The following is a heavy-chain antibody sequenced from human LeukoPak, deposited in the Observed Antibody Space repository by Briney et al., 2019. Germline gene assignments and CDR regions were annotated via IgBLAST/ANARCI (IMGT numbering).Heavy chain of an antibody. D-gene: IGHD4-23*01. V-gene: IGHV3-64*04. J-gene: IGHJ4*02. CDR2: ISSNGGGT. CDR3: AKGYYGGSATHFDS. CDR1: GFTFSTYA. Sequence: GGSLRLSCSASGFTFSTYAMHWVRQAPGKGLEYVSAISSNGGGTYYADAVKGRFTISRDNSKNTLYLQMNSLRAEDTALYYCAKGYYGGSATHFDSWGQGTLVTVSS.